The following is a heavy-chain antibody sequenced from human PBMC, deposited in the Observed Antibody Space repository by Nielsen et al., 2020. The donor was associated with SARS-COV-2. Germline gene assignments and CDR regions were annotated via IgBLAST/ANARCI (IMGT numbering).Heavy chain of an antibody. Sequence: GESLKISCAASGFTFSSYAMHWVRQAPGKGLEWVAVISYDGSNKYYADSVKGRFTISRDNSKNTLYLQMNSLRAEDTAVYYCARDGVRIVVVTAIRGPYYYYGMDVWGQGTTVTVSS. D-gene: IGHD2-21*02. CDR3: ARDGVRIVVVTAIRGPYYYYGMDV. CDR1: GFTFSSYA. V-gene: IGHV3-30-3*01. CDR2: ISYDGSNK. J-gene: IGHJ6*02.